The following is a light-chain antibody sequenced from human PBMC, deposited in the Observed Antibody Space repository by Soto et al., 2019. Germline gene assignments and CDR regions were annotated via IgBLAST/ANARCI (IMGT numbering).Light chain of an antibody. J-gene: IGLJ2*01. CDR1: SRSIASNY. CDR2: EDN. CDR3: QSYDSSNVV. V-gene: IGLV6-57*04. Sequence: NFMLTQPHSVSESPGKTVTISCTRSSRSIASNYVQWYQQRPGSAPTTVIYEDNQRPSGVPDRFSGSIDSSSNSASLTISGLKTEDEADYFCQSYDSSNVVFGGGTKRTVL.